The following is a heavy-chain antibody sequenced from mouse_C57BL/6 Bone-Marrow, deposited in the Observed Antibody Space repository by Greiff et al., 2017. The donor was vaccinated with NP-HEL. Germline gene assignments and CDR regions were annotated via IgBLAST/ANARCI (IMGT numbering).Heavy chain of an antibody. CDR3: ARRRYGYSPIDY. J-gene: IGHJ2*01. Sequence: EVMLVESGPGLAKPSQTLSLTCSVTGYSITSDYWNWIRKFPGNKLEYMGYISYSGSTYYNPSLNSRISITRDTSKNQYYLQLNSVTTEDTATYNCARRRYGYSPIDYWGQGTTLTVSS. CDR2: ISYSGST. CDR1: GYSITSDY. V-gene: IGHV3-8*01. D-gene: IGHD2-2*01.